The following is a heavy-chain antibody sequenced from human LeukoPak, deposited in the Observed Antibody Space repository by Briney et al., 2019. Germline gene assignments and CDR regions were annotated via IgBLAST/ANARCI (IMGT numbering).Heavy chain of an antibody. CDR2: IRYDGSNK. CDR1: GFTFSSYG. V-gene: IGHV3-30*02. CDR3: AKGVTKVVVVPAAMAE. D-gene: IGHD2-2*01. Sequence: PGGSLRLSCAASGFTFSSYGMHWVRQAPGKGLEWVAFIRYDGSNKYYADSVKGRFTISRDNSKNTLYLQMNSLRAEDTAVYYCAKGVTKVVVVPAAMAEWGQGTLVTVSS. J-gene: IGHJ4*02.